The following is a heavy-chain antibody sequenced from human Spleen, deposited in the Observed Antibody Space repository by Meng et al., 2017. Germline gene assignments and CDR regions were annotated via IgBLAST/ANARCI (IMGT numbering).Heavy chain of an antibody. CDR2: IYHSGST. J-gene: IGHJ5*02. CDR1: GGSISSGGYS. V-gene: IGHV4-30-2*01. CDR3: ASYVSGTYRFDP. D-gene: IGHD3-10*01. Sequence: QQQLQESGSGLVKPSQTLSVTCAVSGGSISSGGYSWSWIRQPPGKGLEWIGYIYHSGSTAYNPSLKSRVTMSVDRSKTQSSLNLSSVTAADTAVYYCASYVSGTYRFDPWGQGTLVTVSS.